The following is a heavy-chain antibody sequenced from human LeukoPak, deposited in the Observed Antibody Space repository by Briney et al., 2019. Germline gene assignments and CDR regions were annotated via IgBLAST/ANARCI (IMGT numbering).Heavy chain of an antibody. D-gene: IGHD6-19*01. CDR3: ATTNLGSGWRFDY. CDR2: ITNSSSNT. J-gene: IGHJ4*02. V-gene: IGHV3-11*06. CDR1: EFAFSDFY. Sequence: GGSLRLSCGASEFAFSDFYMTWIRQAPGKGLEWVSYITNSSSNTNYADSVKGRFTISRDNAKNSLYLQMNSLRAEDTAVYYCATTNLGSGWRFDYWGQGTLVTVSS.